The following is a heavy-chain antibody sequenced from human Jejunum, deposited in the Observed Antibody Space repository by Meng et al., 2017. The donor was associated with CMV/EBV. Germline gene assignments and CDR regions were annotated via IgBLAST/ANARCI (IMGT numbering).Heavy chain of an antibody. CDR3: ARTRSGHVY. CDR2: ITGSATYI. J-gene: IGHJ4*02. V-gene: IGHV3-21*01. CDR1: GFSLSSYS. Sequence: SCATSGFSLSSYSMSWVRQAPGKGLKWVSTITGSATYIYYADSVKGRFTISRDNVKDSVYLQMNSLRADDTAVYYCARTRSGHVYWGQGTLVTVSS.